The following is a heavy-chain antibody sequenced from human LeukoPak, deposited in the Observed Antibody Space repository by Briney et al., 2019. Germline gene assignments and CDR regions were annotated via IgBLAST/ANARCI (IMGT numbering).Heavy chain of an antibody. CDR3: ARGDYDSSGYYYVRWSFDY. V-gene: IGHV4-39*07. J-gene: IGHJ4*02. D-gene: IGHD3-22*01. CDR2: IYYSGST. CDR1: GGSISSSSYS. Sequence: SETLSLTCTVSGGSISSSSYSWGWIRQPPGKGLEWIGSIYYSGSTYYNPSLKSRVTISVDTSKNQFSLKLSSVTAADTAVYYCARGDYDSSGYYYVRWSFDYWGQGTLVTVSS.